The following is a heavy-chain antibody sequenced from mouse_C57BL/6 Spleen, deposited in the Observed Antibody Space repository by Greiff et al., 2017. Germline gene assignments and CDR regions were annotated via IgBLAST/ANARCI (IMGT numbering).Heavy chain of an antibody. V-gene: IGHV5-17*01. D-gene: IGHD1-1*01. CDR2: ISSGSSTI. J-gene: IGHJ4*01. Sequence: EVMLVESGGGLVKPGGSLKLSCAASGFTFSDYGMHWVRQAPEKGLEWVAYISSGSSTISYADTVKGRFTISRDNAKNTLFLQMTSLRSEDTAMYYCARVTTVHYYAMDYWGQGTSVTVSS. CDR3: ARVTTVHYYAMDY. CDR1: GFTFSDYG.